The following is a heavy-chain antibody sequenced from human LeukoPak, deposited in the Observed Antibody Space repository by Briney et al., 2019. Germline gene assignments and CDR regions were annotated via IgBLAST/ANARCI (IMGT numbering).Heavy chain of an antibody. D-gene: IGHD5-24*01. Sequence: GGSLRLSCAVSGFTFSSYSMNWVRQAPGKGLEWVSSISSSSSYIYYTNSVKGRFTISRDNAKNSLYLQMNSLRAEDTAVYYCARGQRYYFDYWGQGTLVTVSS. CDR1: GFTFSSYS. V-gene: IGHV3-21*01. CDR2: ISSSSSYI. J-gene: IGHJ4*02. CDR3: ARGQRYYFDY.